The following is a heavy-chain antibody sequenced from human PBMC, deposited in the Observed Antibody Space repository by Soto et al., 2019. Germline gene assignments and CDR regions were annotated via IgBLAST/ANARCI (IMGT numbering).Heavy chain of an antibody. V-gene: IGHV1-2*04. CDR2: INPNSGGT. CDR1: GYTFTGYY. CDR3: ARKRGFSGPGQDWFDP. J-gene: IGHJ5*02. Sequence: ASVTVSCKASGYTFTGYYMHWVRQAPGQGLEWMGWINPNSGGTNYAQKFQGWVTMTRDTSISTAYMELSRLRSDDTAVYYCARKRGFSGPGQDWFDPWGQGTLVTVSS. D-gene: IGHD1-26*01.